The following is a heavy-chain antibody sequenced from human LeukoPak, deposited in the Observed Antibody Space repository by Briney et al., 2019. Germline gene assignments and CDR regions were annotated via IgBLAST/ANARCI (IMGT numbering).Heavy chain of an antibody. Sequence: GGSLRLSCAASGFTFSSYAMHWVRQAPGKGLEWVAVISYDGSNKYYADSVKGRFTISRDNSKNTLYLQMNSLRAEDTAVYYCAREHPGIAAAGTLPDYWGQGTLVTVSS. V-gene: IGHV3-30-3*01. CDR3: AREHPGIAAAGTLPDY. D-gene: IGHD6-13*01. J-gene: IGHJ4*02. CDR1: GFTFSSYA. CDR2: ISYDGSNK.